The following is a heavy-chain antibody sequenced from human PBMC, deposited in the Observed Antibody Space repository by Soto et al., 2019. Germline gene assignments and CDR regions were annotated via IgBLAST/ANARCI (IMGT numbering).Heavy chain of an antibody. CDR3: ARTYSSSYSRHPVYYGIDV. CDR2: VYHSGST. CDR1: GDSISSYF. D-gene: IGHD4-4*01. V-gene: IGHV4-59*01. J-gene: IGHJ6*04. Sequence: SETLSLTCTVSGDSISSYFWSWIRQPPGKGLEWIGCVYHSGSTNYSPSLKRRVSISVDTSKNQFSLRLTSVTAADTAVYYCARTYSSSYSRHPVYYGIDVWGEGTTLTVSS.